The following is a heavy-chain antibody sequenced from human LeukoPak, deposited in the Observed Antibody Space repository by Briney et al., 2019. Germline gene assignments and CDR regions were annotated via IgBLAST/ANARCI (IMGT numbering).Heavy chain of an antibody. CDR1: GGSISSHY. CDR2: INYSGST. CDR3: ARVAYYYYYMDV. V-gene: IGHV4-59*11. Sequence: SETLSLTCTVSGGSISSHYWSWIRQPPGKGLEWIGYINYSGSTNYNPSLKSRVTISVDTSKNQFSLKLSSVTAADTAVYYCARVAYYYYYMDVWGKGTTVTVSS. J-gene: IGHJ6*03.